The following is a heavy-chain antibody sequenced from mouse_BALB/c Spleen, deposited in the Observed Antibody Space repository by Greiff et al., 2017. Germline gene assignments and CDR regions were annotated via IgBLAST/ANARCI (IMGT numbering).Heavy chain of an antibody. CDR2: ISSGGST. CDR3: ARGRGDGYLYYYAMDY. D-gene: IGHD2-3*01. CDR1: GFTFSSYA. V-gene: IGHV5-6-5*01. Sequence: EVNVVESGGGLVKPGGSLKLSCAASGFTFSSYAMSWVRQTPEKRLEWVASISSGGSTYYPDSVKGRITISRDNARNILYLQMSSLRSEDTAMYYCARGRGDGYLYYYAMDYWGQGTSVTVSS. J-gene: IGHJ4*01.